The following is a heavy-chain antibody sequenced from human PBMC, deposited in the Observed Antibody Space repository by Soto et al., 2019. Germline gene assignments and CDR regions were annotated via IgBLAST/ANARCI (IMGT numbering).Heavy chain of an antibody. CDR2: IYWDDDN. CDR3: AHGSGWLSDY. CDR1: GFSLTSTAVG. D-gene: IGHD6-19*01. Sequence: QITLKESGPTLVKPTQTLTLTCTFSGFSLTSTAVGVNWIRQPPGKALEWLALIYWDDDNQYSPSLKSRLSITKDTSKNQVVLTMTNMDPVDTATYYCAHGSGWLSDYWGPETLVTVSS. J-gene: IGHJ4*02. V-gene: IGHV2-5*02.